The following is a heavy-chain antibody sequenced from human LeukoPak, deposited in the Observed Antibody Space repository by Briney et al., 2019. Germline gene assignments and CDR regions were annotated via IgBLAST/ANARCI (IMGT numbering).Heavy chain of an antibody. CDR3: ARAPYSSGGSTNYYYYYYMDV. V-gene: IGHV1-69*13. D-gene: IGHD6-19*01. CDR1: GGTFSSYA. CDR2: IIPIFGTA. J-gene: IGHJ6*03. Sequence: SVKVSCKASGGTFSSYAISWVRLAPGQGLEWMGGIIPIFGTANYAQEFQGRVTITADESTSTAYMELSSLRSEDTAVYYCARAPYSSGGSTNYYYYYYMDVWGKGTTVTVSS.